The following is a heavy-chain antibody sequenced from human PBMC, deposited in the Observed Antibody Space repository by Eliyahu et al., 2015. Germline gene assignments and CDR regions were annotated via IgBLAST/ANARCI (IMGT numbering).Heavy chain of an antibody. V-gene: IGHV1-69*01. Sequence: QVQLVQSGAEVKKPGSSVKVSCKSSGGTFNRSPISWVRQAPGQGAEWVGGFIPILGTPKYAQRFQGRVTTTADDSTSTAYMELSGLRSEDTALYYCTSHDTYSLNYPFDYWGQGTLVTVSS. J-gene: IGHJ4*02. CDR1: GGTFNRSP. CDR2: FIPILGTP. D-gene: IGHD1-26*01. CDR3: TSHDTYSLNYPFDY.